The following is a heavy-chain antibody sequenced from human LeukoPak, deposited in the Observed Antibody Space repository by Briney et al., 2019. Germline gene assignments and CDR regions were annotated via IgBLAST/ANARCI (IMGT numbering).Heavy chain of an antibody. D-gene: IGHD5-18*01. CDR3: ARLVDTAMVSH. CDR1: GGSISSYY. V-gene: IGHV4-59*08. J-gene: IGHJ4*02. CDR2: IYYSGSA. Sequence: SETLSLTCTVSGGSISSYYWSWIRQPPGKGLEWIGYIYYSGSANYNPSLKSRVTISVDMSKNQFSLKLSSVTAADTAVYYCARLVDTAMVSHWGQGTLVTVSS.